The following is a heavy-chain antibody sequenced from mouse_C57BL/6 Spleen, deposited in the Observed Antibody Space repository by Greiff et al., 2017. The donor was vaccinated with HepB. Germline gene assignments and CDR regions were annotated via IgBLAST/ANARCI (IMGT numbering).Heavy chain of an antibody. V-gene: IGHV1-64*01. CDR3: ARSPQLRLRDY. CDR1: GYTFTSYW. J-gene: IGHJ2*01. CDR2: IHPNSGST. D-gene: IGHD3-2*02. Sequence: QVQLQQSGAELVKPGASVKLSCKASGYTFTSYWMHWVKQRPGQGLEWIGMIHPNSGSTNYNEKFKSKATLTVDKSSSTAYMQLSSLTSEDSAVYYCARSPQLRLRDYWGQGTTLTVSS.